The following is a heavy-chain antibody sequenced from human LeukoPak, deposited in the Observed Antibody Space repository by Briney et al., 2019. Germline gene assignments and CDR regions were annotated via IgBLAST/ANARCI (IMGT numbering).Heavy chain of an antibody. CDR2: INGDGSST. CDR1: GFSFSSYW. Sequence: PGGSLRLSCAASGFSFSSYWMHWVRQAPGKGLVWVSRINGDGSSTSYADSVKGRFTISRDNSKNTLYLQMNSLRAEDTAVYYCAKDHGDIVGSDAFDIWGQGTMVTVSS. J-gene: IGHJ3*02. D-gene: IGHD2-15*01. CDR3: AKDHGDIVGSDAFDI. V-gene: IGHV3-74*01.